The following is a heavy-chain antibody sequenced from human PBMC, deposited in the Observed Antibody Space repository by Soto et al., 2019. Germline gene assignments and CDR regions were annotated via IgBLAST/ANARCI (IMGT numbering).Heavy chain of an antibody. CDR2: IWYDGSNK. Sequence: QVQLVESGGGVVQPGRSLRLSCAASGFTFSSYGMHWVRQAPGKGLEWVAVIWYDGSNKYYADSVKGRFTISRDNSKNTLYLQMNSLRAEDTAVYYCARAESLRWFGEFEYWGQGTLVTVSS. J-gene: IGHJ4*02. D-gene: IGHD3-10*01. CDR1: GFTFSSYG. CDR3: ARAESLRWFGEFEY. V-gene: IGHV3-33*01.